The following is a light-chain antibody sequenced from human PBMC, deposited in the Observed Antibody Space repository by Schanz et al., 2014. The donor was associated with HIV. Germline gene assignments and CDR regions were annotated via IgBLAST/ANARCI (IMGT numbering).Light chain of an antibody. CDR2: GAS. Sequence: EIVLTQSPGTLSLYPGERATLSCRASQTVSSSSLAWYQQEPGQSPRLLIYGASTRATGIPDRFSGSGSGTDFTLSISRLEPEDFAVYYCQHYVNSPQTFGQGTKVEIK. CDR1: QTVSSSS. V-gene: IGKV3-20*01. J-gene: IGKJ1*01. CDR3: QHYVNSPQT.